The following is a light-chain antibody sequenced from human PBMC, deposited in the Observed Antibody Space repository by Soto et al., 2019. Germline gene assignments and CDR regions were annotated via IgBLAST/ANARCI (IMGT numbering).Light chain of an antibody. Sequence: DIVLTQSPGTLSLSPGERATLSCRASETVNNNFLGWYQQKPGQAPRRLIFAASRRATGIPDRFSGSGSGTDFTLTISRLEPEDFGVYYCQQYGSSPPYTFGQGTKLEIK. CDR1: ETVNNNF. J-gene: IGKJ2*01. CDR2: AAS. V-gene: IGKV3-20*01. CDR3: QQYGSSPPYT.